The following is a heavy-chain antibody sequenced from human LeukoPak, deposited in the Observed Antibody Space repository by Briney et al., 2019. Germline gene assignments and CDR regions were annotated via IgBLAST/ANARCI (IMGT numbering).Heavy chain of an antibody. J-gene: IGHJ1*01. V-gene: IGHV4-30-4*01. CDR1: GGSISSGDYY. CDR2: IYYSGST. Sequence: PSETLSLTCTVSGGSISSGDYYWSWTRQPPGKGLEWIGYIYYSGSTYYNPSLKSRVTISVDTSKNQFSLKLSSVTAADTAVYYCASHGDPGYFQHWGQGTLVTVSS. D-gene: IGHD4-17*01. CDR3: ASHGDPGYFQH.